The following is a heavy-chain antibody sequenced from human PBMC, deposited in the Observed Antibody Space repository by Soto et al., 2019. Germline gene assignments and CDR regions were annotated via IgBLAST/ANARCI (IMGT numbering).Heavy chain of an antibody. V-gene: IGHV1-8*01. D-gene: IGHD6-19*01. Sequence: QEQLVQSGAEVKRPGASVKISCRASGYNFMSSNINWVRQAAGQRPEWLGWMNPANANAAFARQFQGSVPMARPISTETAYREPAGLSPGDTAMYFCARAVGIAVTGLDLWGPGPLVTVS. CDR3: ARAVGIAVTGLDL. CDR2: MNPANANA. J-gene: IGHJ5*02. CDR1: GYNFMSSN.